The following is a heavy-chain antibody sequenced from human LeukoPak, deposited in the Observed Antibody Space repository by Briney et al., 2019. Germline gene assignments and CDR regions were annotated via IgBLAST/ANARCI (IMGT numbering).Heavy chain of an antibody. D-gene: IGHD1-26*01. V-gene: IGHV4-59*08. CDR1: GVSISSYY. Sequence: SETLSLTWTVSGVSISSYYWSWIRQPPGKGLEWIGYIFYSGNTIYNPSLRSRVTISADTSKNHFSLRLRSVTAADTAVYYCARLAAISGSDYPDAWGQGTLVTVSS. CDR2: IFYSGNT. J-gene: IGHJ5*02. CDR3: ARLAAISGSDYPDA.